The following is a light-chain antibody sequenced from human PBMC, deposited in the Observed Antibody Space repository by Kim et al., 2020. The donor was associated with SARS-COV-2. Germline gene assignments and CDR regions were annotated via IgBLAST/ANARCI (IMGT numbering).Light chain of an antibody. V-gene: IGLV3-1*01. CDR3: QAWDSSTVV. CDR1: KVGDKY. CDR2: QDS. Sequence: VSPEQTARITCSGDKVGDKYACWYQQKPGQSPVLVIYQDSKRPSGIPERFSGSNSGNTATLTISGTQAMDEADYYCQAWDSSTVVFGGGTQLTVL. J-gene: IGLJ2*01.